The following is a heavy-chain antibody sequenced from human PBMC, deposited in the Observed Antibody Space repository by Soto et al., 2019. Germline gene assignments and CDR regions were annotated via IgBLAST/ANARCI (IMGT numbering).Heavy chain of an antibody. D-gene: IGHD4-17*01. V-gene: IGHV1-69*13. CDR2: IIPIFGTA. J-gene: IGHJ6*02. CDR1: GGTFSSYA. Sequence: GASVKVSCKASGGTFSSYAISWVRQAPGQGLEWMGGIIPIFGTANYAQKFQGRVTITADESTSTAYMELSSLRSEDTAVYHCAREGPTVTMEYSYYGMDVWGQGTTVTVSS. CDR3: AREGPTVTMEYSYYGMDV.